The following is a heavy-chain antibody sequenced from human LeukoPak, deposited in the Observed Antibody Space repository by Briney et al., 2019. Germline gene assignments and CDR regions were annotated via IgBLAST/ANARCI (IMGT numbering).Heavy chain of an antibody. CDR1: GGTFSSYA. V-gene: IGHV1-69*06. CDR3: ARERYYYGSGIAY. CDR2: IIPIFGTA. D-gene: IGHD3-10*01. Sequence: SVKVSCKASGGTFSSYAISWVRQAPGQGLEWMGGIIPIFGTANYAQKFQGRVTITADKSTSTVYMELSSLRPEDTAVYYCARERYYYGSGIAYWGQGTLVTVSS. J-gene: IGHJ4*02.